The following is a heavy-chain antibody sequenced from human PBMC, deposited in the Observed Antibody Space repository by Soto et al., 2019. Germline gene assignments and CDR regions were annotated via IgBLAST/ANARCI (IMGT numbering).Heavy chain of an antibody. CDR3: TSRRDWTAVDPLDY. CDR1: GFTFGDYA. V-gene: IGHV3-49*03. D-gene: IGHD5-18*01. J-gene: IGHJ4*02. Sequence: GGSLRLSCTASGFTFGDYAMTWFRQAPGKGLEWVGFIRSKPYGGTTEYAASVKGRFTISRDDSKNTVYLQMNSLKIDDTAVYFCTSRRDWTAVDPLDYWGLGTLVTVSS. CDR2: IRSKPYGGTT.